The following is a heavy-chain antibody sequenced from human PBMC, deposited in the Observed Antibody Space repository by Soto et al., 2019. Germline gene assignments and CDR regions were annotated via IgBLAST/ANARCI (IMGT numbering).Heavy chain of an antibody. CDR3: ARGITGTVSYYYGMDV. CDR1: GGTFSSYA. D-gene: IGHD1-20*01. J-gene: IGHJ6*02. CDR2: IIPIFGTA. V-gene: IGHV1-69*13. Sequence: EALVKVSCKASGGTFSSYAISCVRQAPGQGLEWMGGIIPIFGTADYAQKFQGRVTITADESTSTAYMELSSLGSEDTAVYYCARGITGTVSYYYGMDVWGQGTTVTVSS.